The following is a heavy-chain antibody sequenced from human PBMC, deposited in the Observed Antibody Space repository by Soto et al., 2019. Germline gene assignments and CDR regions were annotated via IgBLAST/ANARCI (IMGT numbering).Heavy chain of an antibody. CDR3: AREPYGSGSYGPFDY. V-gene: IGHV3-48*03. CDR2: ISSSGSTI. J-gene: IGHJ4*02. D-gene: IGHD3-10*01. Sequence: PGGSLRLSCAASGFTFSSYEMNWVRQAPGKGLEWVSYISSSGSTIYYADSVKGRFTISRDNAKNSLYLQMNSLRAEDTAVYYCAREPYGSGSYGPFDYWGQGTLVTVSS. CDR1: GFTFSSYE.